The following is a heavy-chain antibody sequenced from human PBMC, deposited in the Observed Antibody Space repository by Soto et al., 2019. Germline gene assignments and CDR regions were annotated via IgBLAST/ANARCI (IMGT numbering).Heavy chain of an antibody. CDR1: GGCINSGGYC. CDR2: ISYGGST. V-gene: IGHV4-31*03. Sequence: QVQLQESGPGLVKPSQTLSRTCTVAGGCINSGGYCWSWIRQHPGKGLDWIGCISYGGSTSYNPSLKSRVTRSVDTSKNQFSLKLTSVTAADTAVYYCSRGILVWGQGALITVSS. D-gene: IGHD5-18*01. CDR3: SRGILV. J-gene: IGHJ4*02.